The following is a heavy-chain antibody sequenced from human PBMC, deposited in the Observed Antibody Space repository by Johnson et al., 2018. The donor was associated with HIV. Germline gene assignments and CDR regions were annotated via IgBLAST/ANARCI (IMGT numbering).Heavy chain of an antibody. V-gene: IGHV3-72*01. CDR3: TRVREYSGSLGAFDI. J-gene: IGHJ3*02. Sequence: VQLVESGGDLVQPGGSLRLSCAASGFTLTDHYMDWVRQAPGKGLEWVGRTRNKANSYTTEYAASVKGRFTISRDASKNSMYLQMNSLKTEDTAVYYCTRVREYSGSLGAFDIWGQGTMVTVSS. CDR2: TRNKANSYTT. CDR1: GFTLTDHY. D-gene: IGHD1-26*01.